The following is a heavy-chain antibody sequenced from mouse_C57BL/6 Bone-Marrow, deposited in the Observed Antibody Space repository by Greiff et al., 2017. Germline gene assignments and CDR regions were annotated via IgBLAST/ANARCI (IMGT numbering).Heavy chain of an antibody. Sequence: EVQLQQSGPELVKPGASVKISCKASGYSFTDYNMNWVKQSNGKSLEWIGVINPNYGTTSYNQKLKGKAKLTVDQSSSTAYMQLNSLTSEDSAVYYWARGYDYDYAMDYWGQGTSVTVSS. J-gene: IGHJ4*01. V-gene: IGHV1-39*01. D-gene: IGHD2-4*01. CDR3: ARGYDYDYAMDY. CDR2: INPNYGTT. CDR1: GYSFTDYN.